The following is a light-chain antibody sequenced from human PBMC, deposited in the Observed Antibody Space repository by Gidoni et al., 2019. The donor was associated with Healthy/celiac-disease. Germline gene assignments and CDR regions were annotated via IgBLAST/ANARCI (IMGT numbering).Light chain of an antibody. CDR3: QQYNSYPIT. Sequence: DIQMTTSPSTLSASVGDRVTITCRASQSISSWLAWYQQKPGKAPKLLSYKASSLESGVPSRFSGSGSGTEFTLTISSLQPDDFATYYCQQYNSYPITFGQGTRLEIK. CDR2: KAS. J-gene: IGKJ5*01. CDR1: QSISSW. V-gene: IGKV1-5*03.